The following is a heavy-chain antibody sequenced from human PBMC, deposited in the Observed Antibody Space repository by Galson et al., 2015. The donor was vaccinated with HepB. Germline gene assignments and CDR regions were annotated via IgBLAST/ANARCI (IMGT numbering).Heavy chain of an antibody. D-gene: IGHD2-2*01. Sequence: SVKVSCKASGYTFSTYYIHWVRQAPGQGLEWMGIINPSGGRTTYAQKFQDRVTMTRDTSTSTVYMELSSLRSEDTAVYYCATIRVGYCITTSCKADDFDSWGQGTMVTGSS. CDR3: ATIRVGYCITTSCKADDFDS. CDR1: GYTFSTYY. J-gene: IGHJ3*02. V-gene: IGHV1-46*01. CDR2: INPSGGRT.